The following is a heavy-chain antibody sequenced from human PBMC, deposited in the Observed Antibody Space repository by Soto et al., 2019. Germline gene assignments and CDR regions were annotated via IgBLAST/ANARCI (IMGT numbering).Heavy chain of an antibody. CDR2: ISGSGGST. Sequence: GGSLRLSCAASGFTFSSYAMSWVRQAPGKGLEWVSAISGSGGSTYYADSVKGRFTISRDNSKNTLYLQMNSLRAEDTAVYYCAKAGDSSGYLRFSYYYYGMDVWGQGTTVTVSS. CDR3: AKAGDSSGYLRFSYYYYGMDV. D-gene: IGHD3-22*01. V-gene: IGHV3-23*01. CDR1: GFTFSSYA. J-gene: IGHJ6*02.